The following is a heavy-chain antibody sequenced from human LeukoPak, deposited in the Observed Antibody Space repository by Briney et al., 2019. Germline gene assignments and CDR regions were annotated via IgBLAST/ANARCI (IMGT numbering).Heavy chain of an antibody. CDR3: ARNYDFWSGYYCMDV. Sequence: GASVKVPCKASGYTFTSYYMHWVRQAPGQGLEWMGIINPSGGSTSYAQKFQGRVTMTRDMSTSTVYMELSSLRSEDTAVYYCARNYDFWSGYYCMDVWGKGTTVTVSS. CDR1: GYTFTSYY. V-gene: IGHV1-46*01. CDR2: INPSGGST. D-gene: IGHD3-3*01. J-gene: IGHJ6*03.